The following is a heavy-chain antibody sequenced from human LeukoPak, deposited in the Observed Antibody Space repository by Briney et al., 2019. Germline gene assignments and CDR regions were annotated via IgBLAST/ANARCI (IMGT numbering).Heavy chain of an antibody. J-gene: IGHJ4*02. CDR3: ARGALSQYGSGSYYPSHSFDY. Sequence: SETLSLTCTVSGGSISSYYWSWIRQPPGKGLEWIGYIYYGGSTNYNPSLKSRVTISVDTSKNQFSLKLSSVTAADTAVYYCARGALSQYGSGSYYPSHSFDYWGQGTLVTVSS. CDR1: GGSISSYY. CDR2: IYYGGST. D-gene: IGHD3-10*01. V-gene: IGHV4-59*01.